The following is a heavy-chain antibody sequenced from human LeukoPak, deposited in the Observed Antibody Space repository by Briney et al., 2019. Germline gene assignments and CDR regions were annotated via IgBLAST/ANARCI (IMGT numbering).Heavy chain of an antibody. D-gene: IGHD3-10*01. CDR2: ISGSGGST. Sequence: PGGSLRLSCAASGFIFSSYAMSWVRQAPGKGLEWVSAISGSGGSTYYADSVKGRFTISRDNSKNTLYLQMNSLRAEDTAVYYCAKSPQVRYYYGSGSYLSLLSNWGQGTLVTVSS. J-gene: IGHJ4*02. V-gene: IGHV3-23*01. CDR3: AKSPQVRYYYGSGSYLSLLSN. CDR1: GFIFSSYA.